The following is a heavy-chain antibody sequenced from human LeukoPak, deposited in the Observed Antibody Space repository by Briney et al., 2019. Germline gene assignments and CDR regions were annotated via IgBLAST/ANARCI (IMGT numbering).Heavy chain of an antibody. J-gene: IGHJ3*02. CDR1: GFTFSSYG. CDR3: AKDVKSFVGRDAFDI. CDR2: IRYDGINK. V-gene: IGHV3-30*02. Sequence: PGGSLRLSCAASGFTFSSYGMHWVRQAPGKGLEWVAFIRYDGINKYYADSVKCRFTISRDNSKKTLYLQMNSLRAEDTAVYYCAKDVKSFVGRDAFDIWGQGTMVTVSS.